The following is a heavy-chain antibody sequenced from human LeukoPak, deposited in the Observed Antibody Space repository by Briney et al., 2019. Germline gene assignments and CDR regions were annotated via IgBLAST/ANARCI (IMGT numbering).Heavy chain of an antibody. V-gene: IGHV4-34*01. Sequence: SETLSLTCAVYGGSFSGYYWSWIRQPPGKGLEWIGEINHSGSTNYNPSLKSRVTISVDTSKNQFSLKLSSVTAADTAVYYCVRGRRQLYKGLDYWGQGTLVTVSS. J-gene: IGHJ4*02. CDR1: GGSFSGYY. CDR3: VRGRRQLYKGLDY. CDR2: INHSGST. D-gene: IGHD6-13*01.